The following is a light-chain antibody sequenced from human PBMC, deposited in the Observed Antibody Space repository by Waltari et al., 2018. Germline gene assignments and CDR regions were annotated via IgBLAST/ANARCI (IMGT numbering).Light chain of an antibody. Sequence: DIQLAQSPSSLSASVGDTVTITCRASQSITTALNWYQQRPGQAPRLLIYAASSLPGGVPSSFSGTASGTVFTNTMNGLQADDFTIYFCPDCYRSLSDVFGPGT. V-gene: IGKV1-39*01. J-gene: IGKJ3*01. CDR3: PDCYRSLSDV. CDR1: QSITTA. CDR2: AAS.